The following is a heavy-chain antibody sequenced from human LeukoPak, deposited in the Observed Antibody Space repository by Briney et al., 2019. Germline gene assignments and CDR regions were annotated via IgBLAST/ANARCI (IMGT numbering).Heavy chain of an antibody. V-gene: IGHV3-21*01. CDR3: ARGVRKGRAAAGLEDY. CDR1: GFTFSSYS. CDR2: ISSSSSYI. Sequence: PGGSLRLSCAASGFTFSSYSMNWVRQAPGKGLEWVSSISSSSSYIYYADSVKGRFTISRDNAKNSLYLQMNSLRAEDTAVYYCARGVRKGRAAAGLEDYWGQGTLVTVSS. J-gene: IGHJ4*02. D-gene: IGHD6-13*01.